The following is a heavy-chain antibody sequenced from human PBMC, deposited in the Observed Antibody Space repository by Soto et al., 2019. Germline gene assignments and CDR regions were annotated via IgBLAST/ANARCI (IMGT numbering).Heavy chain of an antibody. CDR2: IYTSGST. Sequence: PXETLSLTCTVSGCSISSYYWSWIRQPAGKGLEWIGRIYTSGSTNYNPSLKSRVTMSVDTSKNQFSLKLSSVTAADTAVYYCARTKTYNWFDHWGQGTLVTVSS. CDR1: GCSISSYY. V-gene: IGHV4-4*07. CDR3: ARTKTYNWFDH. J-gene: IGHJ5*02.